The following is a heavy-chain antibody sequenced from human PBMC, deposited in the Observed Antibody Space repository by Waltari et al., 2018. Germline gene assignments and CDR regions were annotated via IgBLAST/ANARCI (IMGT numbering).Heavy chain of an antibody. V-gene: IGHV3-30*18. J-gene: IGHJ3*02. CDR3: VKLRFLEWLLAGAFDI. D-gene: IGHD3-3*01. CDR1: GFTFSSYG. CDR2: ISYDGSNK. Sequence: QVQLVESGGGVVQPGRSLRLSCAASGFTFSSYGMHWVRQAPGKGLEWVAVISYDGSNKYYADSVKGRFTISRDKSKNTLYLQMDSLRADDTAVYYCVKLRFLEWLLAGAFDIWGQGTMVTVSS.